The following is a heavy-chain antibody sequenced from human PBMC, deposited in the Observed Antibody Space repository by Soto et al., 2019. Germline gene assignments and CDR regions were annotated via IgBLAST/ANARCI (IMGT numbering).Heavy chain of an antibody. V-gene: IGHV3-7*03. Sequence: PGGSLRLSCAASGFTFSSYWMSWVRQAPGKGPEWVANIKFDGSEKQYVDSVKGRFSISRDNSRNSLFLQMNSLRAGDTAVYYCVKDGGYCSSTTCYSPRNHYFDSWGQGTLVTVSS. CDR3: VKDGGYCSSTTCYSPRNHYFDS. CDR1: GFTFSSYW. CDR2: IKFDGSEK. D-gene: IGHD2-2*01. J-gene: IGHJ4*02.